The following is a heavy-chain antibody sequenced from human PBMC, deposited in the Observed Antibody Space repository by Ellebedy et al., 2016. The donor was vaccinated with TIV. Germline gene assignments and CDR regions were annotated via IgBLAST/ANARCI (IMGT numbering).Heavy chain of an antibody. J-gene: IGHJ2*01. Sequence: PGGSLRLSCAAPGFTLSRYWMTWVRQVPGKGLEWVANMHPDGSESYYVDSVKGRFTISRDSAKNLLFLQMNSLRVEDTSVYYCARVGCSSPSCYDWYFDLWGRGTLVTVSS. CDR2: MHPDGSES. CDR1: GFTLSRYW. D-gene: IGHD2-2*01. V-gene: IGHV3-7*01. CDR3: ARVGCSSPSCYDWYFDL.